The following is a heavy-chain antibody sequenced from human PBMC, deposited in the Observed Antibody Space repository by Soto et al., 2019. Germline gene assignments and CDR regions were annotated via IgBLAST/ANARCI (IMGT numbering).Heavy chain of an antibody. Sequence: QVQLQESGPGLVKPSETLSLTCAVSGDSISSYYCMWIRQPPGKGLESIGYLYYGRSATYNPSLMSRVTFSVDTSTNQCSLTLSSMTAADTAVYYCALRSMAVVPEYWGQGTLVTVSS. CDR3: ALRSMAVVPEY. CDR2: LYYGRSA. D-gene: IGHD3-22*01. CDR1: GDSISSYY. V-gene: IGHV4-59*01. J-gene: IGHJ4*02.